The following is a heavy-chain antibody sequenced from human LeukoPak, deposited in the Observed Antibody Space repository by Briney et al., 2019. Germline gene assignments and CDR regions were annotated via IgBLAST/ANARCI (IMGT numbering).Heavy chain of an antibody. V-gene: IGHV3-72*01. Sequence: GGSLRLSCVASGFAFSDYILDWVRQAPGKGLEWVGRIRRGTNRYTTEYAASVKGRFIISRDDSKSSLYLHMNSLRTEDTAVYHCARDGGEGGNSAFDIWGQGTMVTVSS. D-gene: IGHD3-16*01. J-gene: IGHJ3*02. CDR2: IRRGTNRYTT. CDR3: ARDGGEGGNSAFDI. CDR1: GFAFSDYI.